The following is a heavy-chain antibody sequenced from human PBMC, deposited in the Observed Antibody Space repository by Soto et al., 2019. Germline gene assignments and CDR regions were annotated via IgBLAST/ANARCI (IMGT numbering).Heavy chain of an antibody. V-gene: IGHV3-30*04. J-gene: IGHJ4*02. CDR2: ITHDGRIT. CDR3: VRDHWSDLPLFDL. D-gene: IGHD1-1*01. Sequence: QVRLVESGGGVVQPGRSLRLSCAASGFTFYSYAIQWVRQAPGKGLEWVAVITHDGRITHYADSVKGRFTVSRDNAKNTAYLQMSSLRTEDTALYYCVRDHWSDLPLFDLWGQGTLVTVSS. CDR1: GFTFYSYA.